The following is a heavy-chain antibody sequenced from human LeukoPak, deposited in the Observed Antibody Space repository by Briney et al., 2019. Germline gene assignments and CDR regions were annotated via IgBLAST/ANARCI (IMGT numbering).Heavy chain of an antibody. Sequence: VSVTVSCQPSGCTFTNCDLNWVGPATRRALAWMEWMNPQSGNTGYAQKFQGRVTMTRNTSIGTAYMELSSLRSEDTAVYYCARVRYRGYSSRWWFDPWGQGTLVTVSS. D-gene: IGHD6-13*01. CDR3: ARVRYRGYSSRWWFDP. CDR2: MNPQSGNT. CDR1: GCTFTNCD. V-gene: IGHV1-8*01. J-gene: IGHJ5*02.